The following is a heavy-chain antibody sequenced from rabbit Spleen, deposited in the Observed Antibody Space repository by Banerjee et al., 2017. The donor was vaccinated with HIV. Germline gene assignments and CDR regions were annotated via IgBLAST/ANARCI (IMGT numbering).Heavy chain of an antibody. CDR1: GFSFSSDYY. D-gene: IGHD1-1*01. J-gene: IGHJ4*01. CDR2: INTGSGKI. Sequence: QSLEESGGGLVKPEGSLTLTCTASGFSFSSDYYICWVRQAPGKGLEWIGSINTGSGKIDYASWVNGRFTISRNTNQNTVTLQMTSVTAADTATYFCVRDYGDSSGSNIFNLWGPGTLVTVS. V-gene: IGHV1S43*01. CDR3: VRDYGDSSGSNIFNL.